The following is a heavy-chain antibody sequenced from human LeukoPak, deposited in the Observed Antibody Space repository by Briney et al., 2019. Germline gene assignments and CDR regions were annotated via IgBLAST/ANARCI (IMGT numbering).Heavy chain of an antibody. V-gene: IGHV3-11*04. J-gene: IGHJ4*02. D-gene: IGHD1-26*01. CDR1: GFTYSDYY. CDR3: ARDSKWELPGYFDY. CDR2: ISSSGSTI. Sequence: GGSLRLSCAASGFTYSDYYMSWIRQAPGKGLEWVSYISSSGSTIYYADSVKGRFTISRDNAKNSLYLQMNSLRAEDTAVYYCARDSKWELPGYFDYWGQGTLVTVFS.